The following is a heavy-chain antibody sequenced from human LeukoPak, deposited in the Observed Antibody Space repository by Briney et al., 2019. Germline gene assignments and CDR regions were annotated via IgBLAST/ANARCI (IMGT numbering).Heavy chain of an antibody. Sequence: PSETLSLTCTVSGGSISSAGYYWAWIRQPPGKGLEWIGSIYYSGSAYYNPSLKSRVAISVDASKNQFSLKLTSVTAEDTAVYYCARLGKPDNSVIFYFDKWGQGTLVTVSS. CDR1: GGSISSAGYY. V-gene: IGHV4-39*01. J-gene: IGHJ4*02. CDR2: IYYSGSA. D-gene: IGHD2-15*01. CDR3: ARLGKPDNSVIFYFDK.